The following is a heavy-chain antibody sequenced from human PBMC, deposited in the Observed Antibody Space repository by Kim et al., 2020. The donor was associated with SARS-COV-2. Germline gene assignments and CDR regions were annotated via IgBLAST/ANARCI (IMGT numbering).Heavy chain of an antibody. V-gene: IGHV3-74*01. D-gene: IGHD2-15*01. J-gene: IGHJ4*02. CDR3: ATNRYCSGGTCY. Sequence: GGSLRLSCAASGFTFSGYWMHWVRQAPGKGLVWVSRITSDGSSKGYADSVKGRFTISRDNAKSTLYLQMNSLRDEDTAVYYCATNRYCSGGTCYWGQGTLVTVSS. CDR2: ITSDGSSK. CDR1: GFTFSGYW.